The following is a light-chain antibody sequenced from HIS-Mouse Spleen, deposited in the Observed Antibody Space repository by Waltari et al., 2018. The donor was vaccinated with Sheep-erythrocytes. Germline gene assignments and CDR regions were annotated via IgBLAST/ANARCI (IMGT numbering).Light chain of an antibody. CDR3: SSYAGSNNWV. CDR1: SSDVGGYNY. V-gene: IGLV2-8*01. CDR2: AVS. J-gene: IGLJ3*02. Sequence: QSALTQPPSASGSPGQSVTISCTGTSSDVGGYNYVSWYQQHPGKAPKLIIYAVSKPPSGVPARFSGSKSGNTASLTVSGLQAEDGADYYCSSYAGSNNWVFGGGTKLTVL.